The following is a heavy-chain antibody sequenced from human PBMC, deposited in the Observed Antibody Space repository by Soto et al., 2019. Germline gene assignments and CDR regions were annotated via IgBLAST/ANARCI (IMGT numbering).Heavy chain of an antibody. CDR2: ISYDGSNK. CDR3: AKDPGGDDILTGYYAI. D-gene: IGHD3-9*01. V-gene: IGHV3-30*18. Sequence: QVQLVESGGGVVQPGRSLRLSCAASGFTFSSYGMHRVRQAPGKGLEWVAVISYDGSNKYYADSVKGRFTISRDNSKNTLYLPMNSLRAEDTAVYYCAKDPGGDDILTGYYAICGQGTLVTVSS. J-gene: IGHJ4*02. CDR1: GFTFSSYG.